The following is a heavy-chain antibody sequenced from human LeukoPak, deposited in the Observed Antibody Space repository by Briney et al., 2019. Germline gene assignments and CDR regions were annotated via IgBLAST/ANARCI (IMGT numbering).Heavy chain of an antibody. D-gene: IGHD6-19*01. CDR2: IYSGGST. Sequence: GGSLRLSCAASGFTVSSNYMSWVRQAPGKGLEWVSVIYSGGSTYYADSVKGQFTISRDNSKNTLYLQMNSLRAEDTAVYYCASKRKYSSGALNYWGQGTLVTVSS. CDR1: GFTVSSNY. J-gene: IGHJ4*02. V-gene: IGHV3-53*01. CDR3: ASKRKYSSGALNY.